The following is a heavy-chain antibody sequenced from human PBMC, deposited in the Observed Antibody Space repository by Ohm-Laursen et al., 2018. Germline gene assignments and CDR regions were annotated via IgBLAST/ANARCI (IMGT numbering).Heavy chain of an antibody. Sequence: SETLSLTCTVSGGSISPHYWSWIRQSPAKGLEGIGYISYSGTSEHNPSLKGRVTMSLDTSKNQFSLSLNSVTAADTAIYYCVRDRRDGFNYVEYWGQGTLVTVSS. V-gene: IGHV4-59*11. CDR3: VRDRRDGFNYVEY. J-gene: IGHJ4*02. CDR2: ISYSGTS. CDR1: GGSISPHY. D-gene: IGHD5-24*01.